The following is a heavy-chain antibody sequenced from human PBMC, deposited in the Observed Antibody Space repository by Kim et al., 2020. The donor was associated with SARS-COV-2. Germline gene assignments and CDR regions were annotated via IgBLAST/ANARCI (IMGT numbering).Heavy chain of an antibody. CDR2: IYYSGST. V-gene: IGHV4-39*07. Sequence: SETLSLTCTVSGGSISSSGYYWGWIRQPPGKGLEWIGSIYYSGSTYYNPSLKSRVTISVDTSKNQFSLKLSSVTAADTAVYYCARDGSGSYYNPYFDYWG. CDR3: ARDGSGSYYNPYFDY. J-gene: IGHJ4*01. CDR1: GGSISSSGYY. D-gene: IGHD3-10*01.